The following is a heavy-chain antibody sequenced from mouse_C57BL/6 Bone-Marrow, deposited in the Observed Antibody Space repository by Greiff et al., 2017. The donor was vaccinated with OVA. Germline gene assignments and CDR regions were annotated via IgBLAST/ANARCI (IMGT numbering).Heavy chain of an antibody. CDR3: ARSTAQATRFAY. CDR1: GYTFTSYW. J-gene: IGHJ3*01. D-gene: IGHD3-2*02. V-gene: IGHV1-52*01. Sequence: QVQLQQPGAELVRPGSSVKLSCKASGYTFTSYWMHWVKQRPIQGLEWIGNIDPSDSETHYNQKFKDKATLTVAKSSSTAYMQLSSLTSEDSAVYYCARSTAQATRFAYWGQGTLVTVSA. CDR2: IDPSDSET.